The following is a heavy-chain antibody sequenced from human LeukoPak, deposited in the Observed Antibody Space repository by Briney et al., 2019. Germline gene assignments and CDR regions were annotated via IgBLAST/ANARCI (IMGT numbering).Heavy chain of an antibody. J-gene: IGHJ6*02. CDR3: ARAGLYYYYGMDV. V-gene: IGHV4-59*01. CDR1: GGSISSYY. CDR2: IYYSGST. Sequence: SETLSLTCTVSGGSISSYYWSWIRQPPGKGLEWIGYIYYSGSTNYNPSLKSRVTISADTSKNQFSLKLSSVTAADTAVYYRARAGLYYYYGMDVWGQGTTVTVSS.